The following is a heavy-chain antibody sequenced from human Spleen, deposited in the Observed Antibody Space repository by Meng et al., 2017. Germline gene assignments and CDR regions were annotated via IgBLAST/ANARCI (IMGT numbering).Heavy chain of an antibody. Sequence: LWLSWRWVKQPGASVKVSCKASVYTFTSYGNSWVRQAPGQGLEWMGWISAYNGNTNYAQKLQGRVTMTTDTSTSTAYMELRSLRSDDTAVYYCATRGNPYLNCWGQGTLVTVSS. CDR2: ISAYNGNT. CDR1: VYTFTSYG. J-gene: IGHJ4*02. CDR3: ATRGNPYLNC. V-gene: IGHV1-18*01.